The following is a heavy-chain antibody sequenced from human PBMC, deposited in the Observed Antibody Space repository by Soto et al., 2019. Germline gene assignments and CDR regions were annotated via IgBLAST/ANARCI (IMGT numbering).Heavy chain of an antibody. V-gene: IGHV3-23*01. CDR2: ISGSGGST. Sequence: PGGSLRLSCAASGFTFSSYAMSWVRQAPGKGLEWVSAISGSGGSTYYADSVKGRFTITKDTSKNQVVLTLTNVDPMDTATYFCAHRPPSGRDYWGQGTMVTVSS. CDR3: AHRPPSGRDY. CDR1: GFTFSSYA. J-gene: IGHJ4*02.